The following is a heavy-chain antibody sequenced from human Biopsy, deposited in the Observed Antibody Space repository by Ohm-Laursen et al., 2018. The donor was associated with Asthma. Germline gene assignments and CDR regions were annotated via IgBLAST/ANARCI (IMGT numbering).Heavy chain of an antibody. V-gene: IGHV1-18*01. CDR1: GHTFNSAG. J-gene: IGHJ6*02. Sequence: SSVKVSCKTSGHTFNSAGITWVRQAPGQGLEWMGWTSVYNGNTKVAQKLQDRVTMITDTSTSTAYMELRSLRSDGTAVYFCARAVDYSHYYGIDVWGQGTTVTVS. CDR2: TSVYNGNT. CDR3: ARAVDYSHYYGIDV. D-gene: IGHD3-10*01.